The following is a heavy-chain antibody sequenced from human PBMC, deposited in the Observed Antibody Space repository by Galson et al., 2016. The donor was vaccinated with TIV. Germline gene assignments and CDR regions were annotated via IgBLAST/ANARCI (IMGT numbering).Heavy chain of an antibody. J-gene: IGHJ6*03. Sequence: TLSLTCTVSGASITSGSYYWSWIRQPAGSGLEWIGRIYTTGTTNYNTSLESRVTISVDTSKNHFPLKLTSVTAADTAVYYCARESSDYYYYMDVWGKGTTVTVSS. D-gene: IGHD3-10*01. V-gene: IGHV4-61*02. CDR3: ARESSDYYYYMDV. CDR2: IYTTGTT. CDR1: GASITSGSYY.